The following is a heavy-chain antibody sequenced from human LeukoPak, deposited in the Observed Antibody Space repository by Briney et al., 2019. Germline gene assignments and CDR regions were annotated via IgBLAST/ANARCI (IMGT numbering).Heavy chain of an antibody. Sequence: PSETLSLTCTVSGGSISSYYWSWIRQPAGKGLEWIGRIYTRGSTNYNPSLKSRVTMSVDTSKNQFSLKLSSVTAADTAVYYCARSEAVPAAMIMHYYYGMDVWGQGTTVTVSS. CDR3: ARSEAVPAAMIMHYYYGMDV. D-gene: IGHD2-2*01. J-gene: IGHJ6*02. CDR1: GGSISSYY. CDR2: IYTRGST. V-gene: IGHV4-4*07.